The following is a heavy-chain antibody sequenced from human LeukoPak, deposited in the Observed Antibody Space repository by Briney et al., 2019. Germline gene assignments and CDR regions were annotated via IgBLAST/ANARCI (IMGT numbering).Heavy chain of an antibody. J-gene: IGHJ4*02. Sequence: TGGSLRLSCAASGLTFSSHWMHWVRQAPGKGLEWVSIIGNNGGGIHYADSVRGRFTISRDNSKNTLYLQMTNLRVDDTALYYCAIDPNWETHNWGQGVLVTVSS. D-gene: IGHD7-27*01. CDR1: GLTFSSHW. CDR3: AIDPNWETHN. V-gene: IGHV3-23*01. CDR2: IGNNGGGI.